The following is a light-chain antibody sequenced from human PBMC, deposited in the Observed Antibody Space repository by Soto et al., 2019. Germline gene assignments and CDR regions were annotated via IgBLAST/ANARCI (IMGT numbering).Light chain of an antibody. V-gene: IGKV1-27*01. CDR2: SPS. Sequence: DIQMTQSPSSLSASVGDRVTITCRASQGISNYLAWYQQKPGKVPKLLIYSPSTLESGVPSRFSGSGSGTDFTLTISSLQPEDVATYYCQKYNNAPFTFGPGTTVDIQ. CDR1: QGISNY. CDR3: QKYNNAPFT. J-gene: IGKJ3*01.